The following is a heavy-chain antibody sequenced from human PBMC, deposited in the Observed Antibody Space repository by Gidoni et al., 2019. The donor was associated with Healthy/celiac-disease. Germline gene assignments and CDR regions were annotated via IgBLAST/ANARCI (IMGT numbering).Heavy chain of an antibody. D-gene: IGHD1-26*01. CDR3: ERGGYSGSDWGGAPVSHGDY. Sequence: QVQLVPSVPEVKKPGAPVKVSCKASGYTFTGYYLHWVRQAPGQGLEWMGWINPNSGGTNYAQKFQGCVTMTRDTSINTAYMELSRLRSDDAAVYDGERGGYSGSDWGGAPVSHGDYWGQGTLVTVSS. CDR1: GYTFTGYY. J-gene: IGHJ4*02. V-gene: IGHV1-2*04. CDR2: INPNSGGT.